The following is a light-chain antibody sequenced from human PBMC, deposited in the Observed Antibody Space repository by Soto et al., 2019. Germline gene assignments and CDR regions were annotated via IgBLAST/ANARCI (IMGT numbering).Light chain of an antibody. V-gene: IGKV3-15*01. Sequence: EIVMTQSPATLSVSPGERATLSCRASQSVSSNLACYQQQPGQAPRPLIYGASTRATGIPARFSGSRSGTEFTLTISSLQSEDFAIYFCQQYNNWPPDRTFGQGTKVEIK. CDR1: QSVSSN. CDR3: QQYNNWPPDRT. CDR2: GAS. J-gene: IGKJ1*01.